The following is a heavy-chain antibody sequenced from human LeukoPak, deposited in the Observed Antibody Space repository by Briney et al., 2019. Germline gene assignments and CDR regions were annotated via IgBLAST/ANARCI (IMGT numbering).Heavy chain of an antibody. CDR2: IIPIFGTA. CDR3: ARDQLAGLRYFDWLPVDPYYMDV. D-gene: IGHD3-9*01. J-gene: IGHJ6*03. V-gene: IGHV1-69*06. CDR1: GGTFSSYA. Sequence: GASVKVSCKASGGTFSSYAISWVRQAPGQGLEWMGGIIPIFGTANYAQKFQGRVTITADKSTSTAYMELSSLRSEDTAVYYCARDQLAGLRYFDWLPVDPYYMDVWGKGTTVTISS.